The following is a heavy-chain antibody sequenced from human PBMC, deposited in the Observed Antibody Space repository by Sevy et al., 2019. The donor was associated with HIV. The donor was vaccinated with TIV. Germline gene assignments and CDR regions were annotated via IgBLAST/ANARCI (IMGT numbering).Heavy chain of an antibody. J-gene: IGHJ6*02. CDR2: VYYTGST. D-gene: IGHD1-26*01. CDR1: GGSIGHYY. Sequence: AETLSLTCTVSGGSIGHYYWSWIRQPPGKGLEWIAYVYYTGSTNYNPSLKGRVTIALDTPKNQFSLNLSSLTATDTAVYYCVRQGGLVDYGMDVWGQGTKVLVSS. V-gene: IGHV4-59*01. CDR3: VRQGGLVDYGMDV.